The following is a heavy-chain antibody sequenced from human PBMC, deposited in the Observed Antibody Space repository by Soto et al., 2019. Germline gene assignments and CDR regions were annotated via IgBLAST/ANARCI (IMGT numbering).Heavy chain of an antibody. D-gene: IGHD3-3*01. CDR1: GYTFTSYG. J-gene: IGHJ6*02. Sequence: GASVKVSCKASGYTFTSYGISWVRQAPGQGLEWMGWISAYNGNTNYAQKLQGRVTMTTDTSTSTAYMELRSLRSDDTAVYYCARVRISIFGVVIPSTPYYGMDVWGQGTTVTVSS. V-gene: IGHV1-18*04. CDR2: ISAYNGNT. CDR3: ARVRISIFGVVIPSTPYYGMDV.